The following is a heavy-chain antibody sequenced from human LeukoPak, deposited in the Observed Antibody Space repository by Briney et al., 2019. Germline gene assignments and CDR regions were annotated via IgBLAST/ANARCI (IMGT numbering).Heavy chain of an antibody. CDR1: GYSINSGYY. Sequence: SETLSLTCTVSGYSINSGYYWGWIRQPPGKGLEWIGSIYHSGSTYYNPSLKSRVTISVDTSKNQFSLKLSSVTAADTAVYYCARANGRYFDWLRSYYYYYMDVWGKGTTVTVSS. CDR2: IYHSGST. V-gene: IGHV4-38-2*02. CDR3: ARANGRYFDWLRSYYYYYMDV. J-gene: IGHJ6*03. D-gene: IGHD3-9*01.